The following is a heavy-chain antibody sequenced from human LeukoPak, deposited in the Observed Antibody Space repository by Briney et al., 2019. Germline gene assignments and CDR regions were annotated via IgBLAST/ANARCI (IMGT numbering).Heavy chain of an antibody. D-gene: IGHD6-19*01. J-gene: IGHJ6*03. Sequence: GASVEVSCKASGYTFTGYYMHWVRQAPGQGLEWMGRINPNSGGTNYAQKFQGRVTMTRDTSISTAYMELSRLRSDDTAVYYCARPWAGSSYYYMDVWGKGTTVTVSS. CDR1: GYTFTGYY. CDR2: INPNSGGT. CDR3: ARPWAGSSYYYMDV. V-gene: IGHV1-2*06.